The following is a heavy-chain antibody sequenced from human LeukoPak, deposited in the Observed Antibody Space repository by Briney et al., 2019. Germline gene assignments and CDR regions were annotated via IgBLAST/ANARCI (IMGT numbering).Heavy chain of an antibody. CDR2: TSGSGGSS. CDR3: ARGPGSLAYCGGDFHHGAFDI. CDR1: GFTFSTYT. J-gene: IGHJ3*02. D-gene: IGHD2-21*02. Sequence: GGSLRLSCAASGFTFSTYTMSWVRQAPGKGLEWVSGTSGSGGSSFYADFVKGRFAISRDNSKNTLYLRMNSLRAEDTAVYYCARGPGSLAYCGGDFHHGAFDIWGQGTMVTVSS. V-gene: IGHV3-23*01.